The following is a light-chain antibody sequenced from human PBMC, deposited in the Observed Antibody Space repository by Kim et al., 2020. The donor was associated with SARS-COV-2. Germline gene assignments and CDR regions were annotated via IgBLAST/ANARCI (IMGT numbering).Light chain of an antibody. V-gene: IGLV1-40*01. J-gene: IGLJ2*01. Sequence: QSVLTQPHLVSGAPGQGVIISCAGSTSNIGAGYDVHWYQQLPGTAPKLLIYGNSNRPSGVPDRFSGSKSGTSASLAITGLQAEDEADYYCQSYDSLSGSVVFGGGTQLTVL. CDR2: GNS. CDR3: QSYDSLSGSVV. CDR1: TSNIGAGYD.